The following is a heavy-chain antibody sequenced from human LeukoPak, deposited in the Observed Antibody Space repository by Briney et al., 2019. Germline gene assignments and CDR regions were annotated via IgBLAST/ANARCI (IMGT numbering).Heavy chain of an antibody. D-gene: IGHD4-11*01. V-gene: IGHV3-21*01. CDR3: ARELTYSDY. Sequence: GGSLRLSCAASGFTFSSYAMNWVRQAPGRGLEWVSSISRDSNYIYYADSVKGRFTISRDNAKNSLYLQMNSLRAEDTAVYYCARELTYSDYWGQGTLVTVSS. CDR2: ISRDSNYI. CDR1: GFTFSSYA. J-gene: IGHJ4*02.